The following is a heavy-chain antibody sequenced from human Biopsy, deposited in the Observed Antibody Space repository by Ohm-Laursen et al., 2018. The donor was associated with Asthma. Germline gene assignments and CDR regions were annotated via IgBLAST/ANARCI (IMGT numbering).Heavy chain of an antibody. CDR2: VGSDESYT. J-gene: IGHJ4*02. CDR1: GFTFMTYG. V-gene: IGHV3-33*01. CDR3: GRERSYMVDY. Sequence: SLRLSCAASGFTFMTYGMHWVRQVPGKGLEWVATVGSDESYTDHADSVKGRFTISRDNSKNTLYLQMNSLRAEDTALYYCGRERSYMVDYWGQGTLVTVSS. D-gene: IGHD3-10*01.